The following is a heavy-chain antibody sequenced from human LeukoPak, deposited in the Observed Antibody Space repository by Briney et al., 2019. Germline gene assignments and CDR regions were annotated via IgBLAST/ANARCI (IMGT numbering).Heavy chain of an antibody. CDR3: ASQIVGATTHFDY. V-gene: IGHV4-59*13. CDR2: IYYSGST. J-gene: IGHJ4*02. D-gene: IGHD1-26*01. CDR1: GGSISSYY. Sequence: PSETLSLTCTVSGGSISSYYWSWIRQPPGKGLEWIGYIYYSGSTNYNPSLKSRDTISVDTSKNQFSLKLSSVTAADTAVYYCASQIVGATTHFDYWGQGTLVTVSS.